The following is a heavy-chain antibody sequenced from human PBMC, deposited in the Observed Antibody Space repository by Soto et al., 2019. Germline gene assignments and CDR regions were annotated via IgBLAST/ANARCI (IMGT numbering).Heavy chain of an antibody. J-gene: IGHJ4*02. V-gene: IGHV4-30-2*01. D-gene: IGHD3-22*01. Sequence: QVQLQESGSGLVKPSETLSLTCSVSGDSITSGGYSWSWIRQPPRRGLEWIGYIYHTGSASYSPSLTGRVTISVDKSKNQSSLSLNSVTAADTAIYYCARAHYGPSGYYFDSWGQGSLFTVSS. CDR1: GDSITSGGYS. CDR3: ARAHYGPSGYYFDS. CDR2: IYHTGSA.